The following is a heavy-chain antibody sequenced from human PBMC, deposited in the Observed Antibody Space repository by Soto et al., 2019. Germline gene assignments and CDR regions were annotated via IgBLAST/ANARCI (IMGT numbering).Heavy chain of an antibody. CDR3: VRGQWLPRGEY. D-gene: IGHD6-19*01. V-gene: IGHV4-34*01. CDR2: INHSGST. Sequence: QVQLQQCGAGLLKPSETLSLTCAVYGGSFSGYFWTWIRQPPGKGLEWIGEINHSGSTNYNPSLRSRVTISVDTSENQFSLRLTSVTAADTAVYYCVRGQWLPRGEYWGQGTLVTVSS. CDR1: GGSFSGYF. J-gene: IGHJ4*02.